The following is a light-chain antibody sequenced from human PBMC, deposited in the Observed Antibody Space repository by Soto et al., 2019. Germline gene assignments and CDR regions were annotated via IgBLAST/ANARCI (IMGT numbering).Light chain of an antibody. V-gene: IGKV1-33*01. J-gene: IGKJ4*01. CDR1: QSISRH. CDR3: QQYGNLPLT. Sequence: DIQVTQSPSSLSASVGARVTITCRASQSISRHLNWYQQKPGKAPKLLINIASSLQSGVPSRFSGGGSGTEFTFTITSLQPEDIAAYYCQQYGNLPLTFGGGTKVDIK. CDR2: IAS.